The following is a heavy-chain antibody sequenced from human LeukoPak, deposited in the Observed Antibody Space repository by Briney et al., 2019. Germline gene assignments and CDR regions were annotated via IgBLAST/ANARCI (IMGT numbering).Heavy chain of an antibody. CDR2: FDPEDGET. V-gene: IGHV1-24*01. Sequence: ASVKVSCKVSVYTLTELSMHWVRQAPGKGREWMGGFDPEDGETIYAQKFQGRVTMTEDTSTDTAYMELSSLRSEDTAVYYCATNAVLWLGELTHPFDYWGQGTPVTVSS. CDR3: ATNAVLWLGELTHPFDY. D-gene: IGHD3-10*01. J-gene: IGHJ4*02. CDR1: VYTLTELS.